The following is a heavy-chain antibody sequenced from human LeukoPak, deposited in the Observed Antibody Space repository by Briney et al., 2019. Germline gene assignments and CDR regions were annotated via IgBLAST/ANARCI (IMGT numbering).Heavy chain of an antibody. CDR2: ISSSGSTI. CDR1: GFTFSDYY. CDR3: ATYDSSGYFDY. V-gene: IGHV3-11*01. J-gene: IGHJ4*02. D-gene: IGHD3-22*01. Sequence: GGSLRLSCAASGFTFSDYYMSWIRQAPGKGLEWVSYISSSGSTIYYADSVKGRFTISRDNAKNSLYLQMNSLRAEDTAVYRCATYDSSGYFDYWGQGTLVTVSS.